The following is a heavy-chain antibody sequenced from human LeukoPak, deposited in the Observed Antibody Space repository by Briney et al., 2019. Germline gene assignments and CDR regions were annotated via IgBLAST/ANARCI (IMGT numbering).Heavy chain of an antibody. D-gene: IGHD1-1*01. CDR1: GGSISSYS. J-gene: IGHJ6*03. CDR3: ARDWNYYYYMDV. CDR2: IYHSGST. Sequence: PSETLSLTCTVSGGSISSYSWSWIRQPPGKGLEWIGCIYHSGSTNSNTSLKSRVTISVDTSKNQFSLKLSSVTAADTAVYYCARDWNYYYYMDVWGKGTTVTVSS. V-gene: IGHV4-59*12.